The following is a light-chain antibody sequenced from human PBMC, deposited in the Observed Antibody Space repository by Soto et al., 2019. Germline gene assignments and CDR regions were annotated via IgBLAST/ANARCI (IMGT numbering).Light chain of an antibody. CDR2: GAS. V-gene: IGKV3-15*01. CDR1: QSVDSH. Sequence: ETVMTQSPATLSVSPGERATLSCRASQSVDSHLAWYRQKPGQAPRLLIYGASTRATGIPARFSGSGSGTEFTLTISSLQSEDFAIYYCQKYSTWPPIPFGQGPRLEVK. CDR3: QKYSTWPPIP. J-gene: IGKJ5*01.